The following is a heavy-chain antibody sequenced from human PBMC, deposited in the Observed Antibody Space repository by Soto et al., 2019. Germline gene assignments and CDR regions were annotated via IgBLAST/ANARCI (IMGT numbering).Heavy chain of an antibody. Sequence: EVRLVETGGGLIQPGGSLRLSCAASGFTVSDTYMNWVRQAPGKGLEWVSVIYSGSATYYADPVKGRFTISRDNSKNTVFPPMSRLRGDDTAVYYCARGKSGWLGFDYWGQGILVTVSS. D-gene: IGHD6-19*01. CDR2: IYSGSAT. CDR3: ARGKSGWLGFDY. V-gene: IGHV3-53*02. J-gene: IGHJ4*02. CDR1: GFTVSDTY.